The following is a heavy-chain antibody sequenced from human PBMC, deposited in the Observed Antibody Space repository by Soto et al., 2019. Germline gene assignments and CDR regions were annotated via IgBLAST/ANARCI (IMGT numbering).Heavy chain of an antibody. J-gene: IGHJ2*01. CDR2: ISTTSTYI. D-gene: IGHD3-16*01. CDR3: ARADYEDWYFDL. CDR1: GFTFSTHS. Sequence: EVQLVESGGGLIRPGGSLRLSCAASGFTFSTHSMNWVRQAPGKGLEWVSSISTTSTYIYYTDSVRGRFTISRDNAKNSLYLQMNSLRADDTAVCYCARADYEDWYFDLWGRGTLVTVSS. V-gene: IGHV3-21*01.